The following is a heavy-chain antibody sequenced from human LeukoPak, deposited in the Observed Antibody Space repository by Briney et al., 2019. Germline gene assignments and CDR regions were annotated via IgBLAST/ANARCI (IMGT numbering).Heavy chain of an antibody. CDR1: GGSISRYY. D-gene: IGHD3-22*01. V-gene: IGHV4-59*01. Sequence: PSETLSLTCTVSGGSISRYYWSWIRQPPGKGLEWIGYIYYSGSTNYNPSLKSRVTISVDTSKNQFSLKLSSVTAADTAVYYCARAYSDSSYYYYYYMDVWGKGTTVTVSS. CDR2: IYYSGST. J-gene: IGHJ6*03. CDR3: ARAYSDSSYYYYYYMDV.